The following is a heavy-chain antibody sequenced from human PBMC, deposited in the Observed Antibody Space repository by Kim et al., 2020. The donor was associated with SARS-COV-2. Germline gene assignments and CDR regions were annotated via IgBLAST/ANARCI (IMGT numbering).Heavy chain of an antibody. V-gene: IGHV4-38-2*02. J-gene: IGHJ6*01. D-gene: IGHD1-1*01. CDR2: IYHSGST. CDR1: GYSISSGYY. Sequence: SETLSLTCTVSGYSISSGYYWGWIRQPPGKGLEWIGSIYHSGSTYYNPSLKSRVTISVDTSKNQFSLRLSSVTAAATAVYYCARDRSTTLFLASYYYGM. CDR3: ARDRSTTLFLASYYYGM.